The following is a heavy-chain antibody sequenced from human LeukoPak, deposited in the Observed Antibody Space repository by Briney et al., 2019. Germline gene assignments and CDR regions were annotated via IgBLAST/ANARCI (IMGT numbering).Heavy chain of an antibody. Sequence: ASVKVSCKASGYTFTGYYMHWVRQAPGQGLEWMGRINPNSGGTNYAQKFQGRVTMTRDTSISTAYMELRSLRSDDTAVYYCARDLRRYDFWSGEGAYDYWGQGTLVTVSS. J-gene: IGHJ4*02. CDR1: GYTFTGYY. CDR3: ARDLRRYDFWSGEGAYDY. V-gene: IGHV1-2*06. CDR2: INPNSGGT. D-gene: IGHD3-3*01.